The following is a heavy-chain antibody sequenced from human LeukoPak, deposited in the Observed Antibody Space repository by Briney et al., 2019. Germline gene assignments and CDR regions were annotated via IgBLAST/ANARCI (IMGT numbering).Heavy chain of an antibody. J-gene: IGHJ5*02. D-gene: IGHD6-13*01. CDR1: GGSISSGSYY. Sequence: SETLSLTCTVSGGSISSGSYYWSWIRQPAGKGLEWIGRIYTSGSTNYNPSLKSRVTISVDTSKNQFSLKLSSVTAADTAVYYCAREQQLVPNWIDPWGQGTLVTVSS. CDR2: IYTSGST. CDR3: AREQQLVPNWIDP. V-gene: IGHV4-61*02.